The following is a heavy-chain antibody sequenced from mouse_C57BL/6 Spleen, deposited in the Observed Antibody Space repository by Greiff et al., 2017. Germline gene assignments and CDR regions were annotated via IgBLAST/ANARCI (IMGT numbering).Heavy chain of an antibody. D-gene: IGHD2-5*01. Sequence: VQLQQSGAELMKPGASVKFSCKASGYTFTGYWIEWVKQRPGHGLEWIGEICPGSGSTNYNEKFKGKATFTAETSSNTAYMLLSTLTTEDSAIYYCTSGSNECLAMGGWGQGTSVTVSS. CDR1: GYTFTGYW. J-gene: IGHJ4*01. CDR3: TSGSNECLAMGG. V-gene: IGHV1-9*01. CDR2: ICPGSGST.